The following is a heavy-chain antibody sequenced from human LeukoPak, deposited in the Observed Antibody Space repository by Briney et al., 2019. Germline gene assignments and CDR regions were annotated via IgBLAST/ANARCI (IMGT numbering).Heavy chain of an antibody. Sequence: GGSLRLSCAASGFTVRSNYMSWVRQAPGKGLEWVSVIYSGGSTYYADSVKGRFTISRDNSKNTLYLQMNSLRAEDTAVYYCARLTDYGDYFDYWGQGTLVTVSS. CDR2: IYSGGST. D-gene: IGHD4-17*01. CDR1: GFTVRSNY. V-gene: IGHV3-66*01. J-gene: IGHJ4*02. CDR3: ARLTDYGDYFDY.